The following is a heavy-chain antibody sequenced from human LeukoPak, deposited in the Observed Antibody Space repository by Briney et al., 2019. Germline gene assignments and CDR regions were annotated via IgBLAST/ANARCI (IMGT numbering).Heavy chain of an antibody. CDR2: INHSGST. Sequence: SETLSLTCAVYGGSFSGYYWSWIRQPPGKGLEWIGEINHSGSTNYNPSLKSRVTISVDTYKNQFSLKLSSVTAADTAVYYCASVGRTWDAFDIWGQGTMVTVSS. CDR1: GGSFSGYY. CDR3: ASVGRTWDAFDI. V-gene: IGHV4-34*01. D-gene: IGHD2-15*01. J-gene: IGHJ3*02.